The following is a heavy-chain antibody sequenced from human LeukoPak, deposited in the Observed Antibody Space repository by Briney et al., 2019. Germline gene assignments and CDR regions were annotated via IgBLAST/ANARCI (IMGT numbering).Heavy chain of an antibody. CDR3: ARGPGGDQPPISPFDY. Sequence: SETLSLTCTVSGGSISSYYWSWIRQPPGKGLEWIGYIYYSGSTNYNPSLKSRVTISVDTSKNQFSLKLSSVTAADTAVYYCARGPGGDQPPISPFDYWGQGTLVTVSS. D-gene: IGHD2-2*01. CDR2: IYYSGST. J-gene: IGHJ4*02. V-gene: IGHV4-59*12. CDR1: GGSISSYY.